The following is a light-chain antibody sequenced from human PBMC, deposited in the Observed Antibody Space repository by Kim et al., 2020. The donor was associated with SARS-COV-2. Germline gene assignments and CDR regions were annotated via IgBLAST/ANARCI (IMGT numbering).Light chain of an antibody. CDR2: DNN. CDR3: GTWDSSLSARV. CDR1: SSNIGNNY. Sequence: GQKGTISCSGSSSNIGNNYVSWYQQLPGTAPKLLIYDNNKRPSGIPDRFSGSKSGTSATLGITGLQTGDEADYYCGTWDSSLSARVFGGGTQLTVL. J-gene: IGLJ2*01. V-gene: IGLV1-51*01.